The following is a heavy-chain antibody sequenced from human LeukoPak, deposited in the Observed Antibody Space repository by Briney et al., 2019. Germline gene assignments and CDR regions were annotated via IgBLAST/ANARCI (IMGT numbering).Heavy chain of an antibody. J-gene: IGHJ4*02. V-gene: IGHV4-59*01. D-gene: IGHD5-12*01. CDR3: ARKSGYGFHDY. CDR2: IYHSGST. CDR1: GGSISSYY. Sequence: SETLSLTCTVSGGSISSYYWSWIRQPPGKGLEWIGYIYHSGSTNYNPSLKSRVTISVDTSKNQFSLKLSSVTAADTAVYYCARKSGYGFHDYWGQGTLVTVSS.